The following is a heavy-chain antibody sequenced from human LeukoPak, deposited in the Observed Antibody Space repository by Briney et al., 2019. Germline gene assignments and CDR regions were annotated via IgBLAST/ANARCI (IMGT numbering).Heavy chain of an antibody. V-gene: IGHV4-34*01. J-gene: IGHJ4*02. CDR2: INHSGST. CDR3: AISDYDDYLTY. D-gene: IGHD4-17*01. Sequence: SETLSLTCAVYGGSFSGYYWSWIRQPPGKGLEWIGEINHSGSTNYNPSLKSRVTISVDTSKNQFSLKLSSVTAADTAVYYCAISDYDDYLTYWGQGTLVTVSS. CDR1: GGSFSGYY.